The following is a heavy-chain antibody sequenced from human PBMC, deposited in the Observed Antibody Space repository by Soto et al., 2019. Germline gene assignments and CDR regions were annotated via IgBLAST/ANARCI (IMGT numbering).Heavy chain of an antibody. Sequence: QVQLQQWGAGLLKPSETLSLTCAVYGGSFSGYYWSWIRQPPGKGLEWIGEINHSGSTNYNPSLKSRVTISVDTSKNQFSLKLSSVTAADTAVYYCAREVEMATIKDYWGQGTLVTVSS. V-gene: IGHV4-34*01. CDR2: INHSGST. J-gene: IGHJ4*02. CDR1: GGSFSGYY. CDR3: AREVEMATIKDY. D-gene: IGHD5-12*01.